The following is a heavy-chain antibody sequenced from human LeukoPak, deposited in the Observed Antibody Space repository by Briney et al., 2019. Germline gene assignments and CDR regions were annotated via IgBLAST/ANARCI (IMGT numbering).Heavy chain of an antibody. D-gene: IGHD3-10*01. J-gene: IGHJ4*02. CDR3: AKDLGGPGSSPFGY. Sequence: PGGSLRLSCAASGFTFSSFAIHWVRQAPGKGLEWVAVISYDGSNKYYADSVKGRFTISRDNSKNMLFLQMNSLRVEDTALYYCAKDLGGPGSSPFGYWGQGTLVTVSS. CDR2: ISYDGSNK. V-gene: IGHV3-30*18. CDR1: GFTFSSFA.